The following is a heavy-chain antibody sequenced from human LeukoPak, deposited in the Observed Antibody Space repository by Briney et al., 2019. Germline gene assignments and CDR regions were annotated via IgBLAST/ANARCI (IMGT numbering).Heavy chain of an antibody. CDR1: GGSISSSSYY. V-gene: IGHV4-39*01. J-gene: IGHJ4*02. Sequence: SETLSLTCTVSGGSISSSSYYWGWIRQPPGKGLEWIGSFYYSGGTYYNPSLKSRVTISVDTSKIQFSLKLSSVTAADTAVYYCARQRDGYNRGEDYWGQGTLVTVSS. D-gene: IGHD5-24*01. CDR2: FYYSGGT. CDR3: ARQRDGYNRGEDY.